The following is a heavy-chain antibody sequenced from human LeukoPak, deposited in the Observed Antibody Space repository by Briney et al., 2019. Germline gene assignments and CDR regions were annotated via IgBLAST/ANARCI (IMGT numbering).Heavy chain of an antibody. D-gene: IGHD5-12*01. CDR3: ARGVATIYYFDS. J-gene: IGHJ4*02. Sequence: SETLSLTRAVSSDPFSSSNWWSWVRQPPGKGLEWIGEFYHNGSINHNPSVESRVTISIDKSKNQFSLKLSSVTAADTAMYYCARGVATIYYFDSGGQGTLVTVSS. CDR1: SDPFSSSNW. CDR2: FYHNGSI. V-gene: IGHV4-4*02.